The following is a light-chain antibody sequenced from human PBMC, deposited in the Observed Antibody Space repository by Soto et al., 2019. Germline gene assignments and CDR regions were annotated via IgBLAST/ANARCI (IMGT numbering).Light chain of an antibody. J-gene: IGKJ5*01. CDR1: QSVSNDF. CDR3: QYYGNSRIT. V-gene: IGKV3-20*01. Sequence: EIVLTQSPGILSLSPGERATLSCRASQSVSNDFLAWYQQKPGQAPRLLIYGASTRATDVPDRFSGSGSETDFTLTINRLEPEDFAVYYCQYYGNSRITFGQGTRLEIK. CDR2: GAS.